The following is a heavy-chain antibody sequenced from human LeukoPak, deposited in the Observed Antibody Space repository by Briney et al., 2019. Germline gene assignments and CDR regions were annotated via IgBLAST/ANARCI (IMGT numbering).Heavy chain of an antibody. Sequence: GGSLKLSCSASGFTFNSYAIYWVRQAPGKGLEYLSVISHDGATAYYADSVKGRFTISRDNSKNTVYLQMSSLRAEDTAVYYCVNIAPAVYWGQGTLVTVSS. CDR3: VNIAPAVY. CDR1: GFTFNSYA. V-gene: IGHV3-64D*09. CDR2: ISHDGATA. D-gene: IGHD2-21*01. J-gene: IGHJ4*02.